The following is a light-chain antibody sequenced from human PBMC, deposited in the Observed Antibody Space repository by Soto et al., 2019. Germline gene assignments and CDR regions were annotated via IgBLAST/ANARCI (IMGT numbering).Light chain of an antibody. V-gene: IGLV1-44*01. CDR2: RNN. CDR1: SSNIGGDT. J-gene: IGLJ3*02. Sequence: QSVLTQPPSASGTPGQRVTISCSGSSSNIGGDTVNWYYQLPGTAPKVLIYRNNQQPSGVPDRFSGSKSGTSASLAISGLQSEDEGDYYCSAWDDSLNGWVFGGGTKVTVL. CDR3: SAWDDSLNGWV.